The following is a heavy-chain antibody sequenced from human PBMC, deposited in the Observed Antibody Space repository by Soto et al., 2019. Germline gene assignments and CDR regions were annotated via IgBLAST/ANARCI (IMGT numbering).Heavy chain of an antibody. CDR3: ARRASR. CDR2: IHPSGHPI. D-gene: IGHD1-26*01. J-gene: IGHJ3*01. CDR1: GFTFSSSE. V-gene: IGHV3-48*03. Sequence: EVQLVESGGGLVQPGGSLRLSCAVSGFTFSSSEMYWVRQAPGKGLEWISYIHPSGHPIFYADSVKGRFTISRDNANNSLFLQMNSLRAEDTAVYYSARRASRWGQGTMVTVSS.